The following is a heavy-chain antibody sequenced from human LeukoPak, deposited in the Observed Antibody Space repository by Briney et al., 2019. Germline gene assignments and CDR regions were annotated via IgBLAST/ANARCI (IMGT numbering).Heavy chain of an antibody. V-gene: IGHV1-69*06. J-gene: IGHJ4*02. CDR1: GGTFSSYA. CDR2: IIPIFGTA. CDR3: AREGRSWYSGRDTPFDY. Sequence: ASVKVACKASGGTFSSYAISWVRQAPGQGLEWMGGIIPIFGTANYAQKFQARVTITADKSTSTAYMELSSLRSEDTAVYYCAREGRSWYSGRDTPFDYWGQGTLVTVSS. D-gene: IGHD6-13*01.